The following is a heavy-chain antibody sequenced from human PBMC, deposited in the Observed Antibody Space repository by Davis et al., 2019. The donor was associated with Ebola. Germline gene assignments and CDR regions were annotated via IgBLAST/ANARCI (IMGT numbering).Heavy chain of an antibody. D-gene: IGHD3-9*01. J-gene: IGHJ4*02. V-gene: IGHV3-7*01. CDR1: GFTFSSYW. CDR3: ARVYDILTGGFDY. Sequence: PGGSLRLSCAASGFTFSSYWMSWVRQAPGKGLEWVANIKQDGSDKNYVDSVKGRFTISRDNARNILYLQMNSLRAEDTAVYYCARVYDILTGGFDYWGQGTLVTVSS. CDR2: IKQDGSDK.